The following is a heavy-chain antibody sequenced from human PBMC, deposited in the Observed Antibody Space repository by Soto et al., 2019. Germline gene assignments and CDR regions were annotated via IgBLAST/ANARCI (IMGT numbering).Heavy chain of an antibody. D-gene: IGHD1-26*01. CDR3: ARESGTNWFDP. CDR1: GFSFSTYG. Sequence: QVQLVESGGGAVQPGTSLRLSCAASGFSFSTYGMHWVRQAPGKGLEWVALIWYDGSNKYYTDSVKGRFTISRDNFKNTLYLQMNGLRVEDTAEYYCARESGTNWFDPWDQGTLVTVSS. J-gene: IGHJ5*02. V-gene: IGHV3-33*01. CDR2: IWYDGSNK.